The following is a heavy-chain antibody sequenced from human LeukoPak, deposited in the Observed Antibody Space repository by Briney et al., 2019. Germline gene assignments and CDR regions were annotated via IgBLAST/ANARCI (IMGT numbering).Heavy chain of an antibody. CDR1: VXTFTIYW. D-gene: IGHD6-13*01. Sequence: GPLTLSCPASVXTFTIYWISWAGHAPPQGREWVAEISPDGREKYYVDSVKGRFTISRDNAKNPLDLQMSSLRADDTAVYYCARGGSSRFDQWGQGTVVTVSS. CDR3: ARGGSSRFDQ. J-gene: IGHJ4*02. CDR2: ISPDGREK. V-gene: IGHV3-7*04.